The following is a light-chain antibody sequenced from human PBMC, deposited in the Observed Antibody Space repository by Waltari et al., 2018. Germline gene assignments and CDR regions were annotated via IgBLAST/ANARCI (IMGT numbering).Light chain of an antibody. CDR3: QQYYVWPPIT. J-gene: IGKJ4*01. V-gene: IGKV3-15*01. Sequence: VLVTQSPASLSVSPGDTVILSFRASQRVSTNLVWYQQKAGQAPRTLIYGASTRASGVPSRFSGSGSETDFTLIISSLQSEDAAVYFCQQYYVWPPITFGGGTKLEI. CDR2: GAS. CDR1: QRVSTN.